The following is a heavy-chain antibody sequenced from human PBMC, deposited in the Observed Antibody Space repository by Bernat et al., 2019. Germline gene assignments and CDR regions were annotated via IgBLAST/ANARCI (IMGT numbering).Heavy chain of an antibody. CDR3: ARGGRDSSGRGDYYFDN. CDR1: GFTFSNYG. CDR2: IWYDGSNR. V-gene: IGHV3-33*01. D-gene: IGHD6-19*01. J-gene: IGHJ4*02. Sequence: QVQLVESGGGVVQPGRSLRLSCAASGFTFSNYGMHWVRQAPGKGLECVALIWYDGSNRYYADSVKGRFTISRDNSKNTLYLQMDSRRAEDTAMYFCARGGRDSSGRGDYYFDNWGQGTLVTVSS.